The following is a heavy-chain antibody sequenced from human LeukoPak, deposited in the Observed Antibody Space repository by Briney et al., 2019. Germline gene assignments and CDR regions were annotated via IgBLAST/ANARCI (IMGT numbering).Heavy chain of an antibody. CDR2: INANSGTT. CDR3: AKPVSGGLAVTADWFHP. J-gene: IGHJ5*01. CDR1: GFAFSFYA. D-gene: IGHD6-19*01. Sequence: GGTLRLSCAASGFAFSFYAMIWLRQPPGKGLEWVSTINANSGTTSYAASVRGRFTISRDNSKNTLYLQVNTLRADDTATYYCAKPVSGGLAVTADWFHPWGQGTLVVVSS. V-gene: IGHV3-23*01.